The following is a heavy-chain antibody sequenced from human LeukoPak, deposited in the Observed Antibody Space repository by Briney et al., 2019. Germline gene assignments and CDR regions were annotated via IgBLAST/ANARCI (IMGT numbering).Heavy chain of an antibody. J-gene: IGHJ5*02. CDR1: GGSISSYY. CDR2: IYYSGST. D-gene: IGHD3-3*01. V-gene: IGHV4-59*01. Sequence: PSETLSLTCTVSGGSISSYYWSWIRQPPGKGLEWIGYIYYSGSTNYNPSLKSRVTISVDTSTNQFSLKLSSVTAADTAVYYCARVGNYDFWSGYEYNWFDPWGQGTLVAVSS. CDR3: ARVGNYDFWSGYEYNWFDP.